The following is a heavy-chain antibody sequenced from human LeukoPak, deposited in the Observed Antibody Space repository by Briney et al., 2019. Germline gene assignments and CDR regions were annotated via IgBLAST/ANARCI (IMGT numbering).Heavy chain of an antibody. J-gene: IGHJ4*02. Sequence: GGSLRLSCGASGFPFSSYAMSWVRQAPGKGLEWVSANSCSGGSTYYADSVKGRFTISRDNSKNTLYLQMNSPRAEDTAVYYCAKARMRIVPGGGYTFWGQGTLVTVSS. V-gene: IGHV3-23*01. CDR2: NSCSGGST. CDR1: GFPFSSYA. D-gene: IGHD5-24*01. CDR3: AKARMRIVPGGGYTF.